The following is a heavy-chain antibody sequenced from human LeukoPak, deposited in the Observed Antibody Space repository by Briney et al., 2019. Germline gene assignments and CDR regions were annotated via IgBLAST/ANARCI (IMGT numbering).Heavy chain of an antibody. D-gene: IGHD5-12*01. J-gene: IGHJ4*02. V-gene: IGHV5-10-1*01. CDR3: ARQGSTVATQRY. CDR1: GSRFTSYW. Sequence: ASLQISCKGSGSRFTSYWISWVRQMPAKDLEWMGRIDPSDSYTNYSPSFQDHVTISADKSISTAYLQWSSLQASDTAMYYCARQGSTVATQRYWGQGTLVTVSS. CDR2: IDPSDSYT.